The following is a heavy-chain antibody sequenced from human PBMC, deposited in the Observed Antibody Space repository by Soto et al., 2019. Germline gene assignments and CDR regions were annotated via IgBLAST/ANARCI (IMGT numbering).Heavy chain of an antibody. Sequence: SETLSLTCAVYGGSFSGYYWSWIRQPPGKGLEWIGEINHSGSTNYNPSLKSRVTISVDTSKNQFSLKLSSVTAADTAVYYCARGLRRIAAAFDYWGQGALVTVSS. CDR2: INHSGST. V-gene: IGHV4-34*01. J-gene: IGHJ4*02. D-gene: IGHD6-25*01. CDR3: ARGLRRIAAAFDY. CDR1: GGSFSGYY.